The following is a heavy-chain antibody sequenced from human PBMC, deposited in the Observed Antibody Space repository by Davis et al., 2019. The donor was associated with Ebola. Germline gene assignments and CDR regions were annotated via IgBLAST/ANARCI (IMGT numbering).Heavy chain of an antibody. CDR2: ISAYNGNT. CDR1: GYSFTSYG. Sequence: GESLKISCKGSGYSFTSYGISWVRQAPGQGLEWMGWISAYNGNTNYAQKLQGRVTMTTDTSTSTAYMELRSLRSDDTAVYYCARDRIGYCSSTSCRYYYYYGMDVWGQGTTVTVSS. CDR3: ARDRIGYCSSTSCRYYYYYGMDV. D-gene: IGHD2-2*01. J-gene: IGHJ6*02. V-gene: IGHV1-18*01.